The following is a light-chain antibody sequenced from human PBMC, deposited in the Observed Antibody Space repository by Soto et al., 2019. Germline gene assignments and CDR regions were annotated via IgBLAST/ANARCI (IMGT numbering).Light chain of an antibody. CDR2: DAS. CDR3: QQRSKWRT. Sequence: EIVLTQSPGTLSLSPGDRGTLSCRASQSVIGYLAWYQQKPGQAPRLLIYDASKRATGIPARFSGSGFGTDFTLTISSLEPEDFAVYYCQQRSKWRTFGQGTKVDI. CDR1: QSVIGY. J-gene: IGKJ1*01. V-gene: IGKV3-11*01.